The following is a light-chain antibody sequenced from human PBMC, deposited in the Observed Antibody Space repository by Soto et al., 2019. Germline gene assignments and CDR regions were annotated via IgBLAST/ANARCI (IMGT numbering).Light chain of an antibody. Sequence: EILVTQSPAKLSVSPGESATLSCRARQSVSSNLAWYKQKPGQAPRLLIYGASTRATGIPASFSGSGSGTEFTLTISRMQPEDFAVYYCQQYSTSPTFGEGTRLEIK. CDR2: GAS. J-gene: IGKJ5*01. CDR1: QSVSSN. CDR3: QQYSTSPT. V-gene: IGKV3-15*01.